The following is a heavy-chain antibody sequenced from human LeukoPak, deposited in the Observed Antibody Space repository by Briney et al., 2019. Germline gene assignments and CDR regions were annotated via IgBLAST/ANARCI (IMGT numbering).Heavy chain of an antibody. CDR3: ARDPRRLALAAAGLFDP. J-gene: IGHJ5*02. CDR1: GGTFSSYA. CDR2: IIPIFGTA. D-gene: IGHD6-13*01. V-gene: IGHV1-69*13. Sequence: SVKVSCTASGGTFSSYAISWVRQAPGQGLEWMGGIIPIFGTANYAQKFQGRVTITADESTSTAYMELSSLRSEDTAVYYCARDPRRLALAAAGLFDPWGQGTLVTVSS.